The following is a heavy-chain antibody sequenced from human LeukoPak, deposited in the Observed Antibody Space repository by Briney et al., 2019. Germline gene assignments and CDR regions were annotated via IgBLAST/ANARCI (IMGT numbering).Heavy chain of an antibody. CDR2: ISGSGGST. J-gene: IGHJ4*02. D-gene: IGHD3-22*01. Sequence: TGGSLRLSCAASGFTFSSYAMSWVRQAPGKGLEWVSAISGSGGSTYYADSVKGRFTISRDNSKNTLYLQMNSLRAEDTAVYYCAKDRSYDSSGYYDYFDYWGQGTLVTVSS. CDR1: GFTFSSYA. CDR3: AKDRSYDSSGYYDYFDY. V-gene: IGHV3-23*01.